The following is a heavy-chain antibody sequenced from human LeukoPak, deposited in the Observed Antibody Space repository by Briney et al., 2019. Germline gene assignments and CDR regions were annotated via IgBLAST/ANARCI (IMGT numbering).Heavy chain of an antibody. V-gene: IGHV1-2*02. CDR2: INPNSGAT. J-gene: IGHJ4*02. CDR3: AKDGPADCGGDCYSPDY. Sequence: ASVKVSFKASGYTFSDYYIHWVRQAPGQGLDWMGWINPNSGATNYPQKFQGRITMTRDTSISTAYMVLSRLRSDDTAMYYCAKDGPADCGGDCYSPDYWGQGSLVTVSS. CDR1: GYTFSDYY. D-gene: IGHD2-21*02.